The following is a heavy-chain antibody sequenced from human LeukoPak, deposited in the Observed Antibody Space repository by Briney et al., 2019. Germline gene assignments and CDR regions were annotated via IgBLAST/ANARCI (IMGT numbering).Heavy chain of an antibody. CDR2: ISYDGSNK. D-gene: IGHD6-6*01. J-gene: IGHJ6*02. V-gene: IGHV3-30*03. CDR3: ARDRWGYSSSHQMNYYYYGMDV. Sequence: PGRSLRLSCAASGFTFSSYGMHWARQAPGKGLEWVAVISYDGSNKYYADSVKGRFTISRDNSKNTLYLQMTSLRAEDTAVYYCARDRWGYSSSHQMNYYYYGMDVWGQGTTVTVSS. CDR1: GFTFSSYG.